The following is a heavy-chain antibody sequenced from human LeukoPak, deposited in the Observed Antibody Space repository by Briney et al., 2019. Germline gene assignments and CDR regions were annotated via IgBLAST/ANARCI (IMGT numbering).Heavy chain of an antibody. V-gene: IGHV3-23*01. CDR2: ISGSGGST. CDR1: SFTVSSYA. CDR3: AKEPQAWFGELLPSH. J-gene: IGHJ4*02. Sequence: GGSLRLSCAASSFTVSSYAISWVRQAPGKGLEWVSAISGSGGSTYCADSVKGRFTISRDNSKNTLYLQMNSLRAEDTAVYYCAKEPQAWFGELLPSHWGQGTLVTVSS. D-gene: IGHD3-10*01.